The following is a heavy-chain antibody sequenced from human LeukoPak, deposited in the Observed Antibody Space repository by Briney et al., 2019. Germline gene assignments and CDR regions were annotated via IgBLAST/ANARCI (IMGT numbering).Heavy chain of an antibody. CDR1: GFTFSSYG. CDR2: MWYDGSNK. V-gene: IGHV3-33*01. J-gene: IGHJ6*02. Sequence: GRSLRLSCAASGFTFSSYGMHWVRQAPGKGLEWVAVMWYDGSNKYYADSVKGRFTISRDNSKNTLYLQMNSLRAEDTAVYYCARDPYYDFWSGYYSFDYYYGMDVWGQGTTVTVSS. CDR3: ARDPYYDFWSGYYSFDYYYGMDV. D-gene: IGHD3-3*01.